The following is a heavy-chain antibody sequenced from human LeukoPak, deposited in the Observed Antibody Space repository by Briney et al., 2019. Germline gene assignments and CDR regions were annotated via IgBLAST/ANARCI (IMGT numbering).Heavy chain of an antibody. V-gene: IGHV3-48*04. D-gene: IGHD1-26*01. CDR2: ISEGSRTI. CDR1: GFTFGTYP. Sequence: GSLRLSCAASGFTFGTYPMNWVRQAPGKGLEWLSYISEGSRTIYYADSVKGRFTISRDNTQNSLYLQMSSLRAEDTAVYYCARGRAWELLGVDYWGQGTLVTVSS. J-gene: IGHJ4*02. CDR3: ARGRAWELLGVDY.